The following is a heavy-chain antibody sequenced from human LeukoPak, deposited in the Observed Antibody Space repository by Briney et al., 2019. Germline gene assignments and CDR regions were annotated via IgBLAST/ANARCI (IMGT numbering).Heavy chain of an antibody. D-gene: IGHD2-2*02. Sequence: GGSLRLSCAASGFTFSSYAMSWVRQAPGKGLEWVSAISGSGGSTYYADSVKGRFTISRDNSKNTLYLQMNSLRAEDTAVYYCAKPLTYCSSTSCYNYYYYGMDVWGQRTTVTVSS. CDR1: GFTFSSYA. J-gene: IGHJ6*02. V-gene: IGHV3-23*01. CDR3: AKPLTYCSSTSCYNYYYYGMDV. CDR2: ISGSGGST.